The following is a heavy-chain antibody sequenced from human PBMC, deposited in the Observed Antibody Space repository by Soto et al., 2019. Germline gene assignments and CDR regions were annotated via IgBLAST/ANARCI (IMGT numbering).Heavy chain of an antibody. V-gene: IGHV4-34*01. D-gene: IGHD3-9*01. CDR3: GRWPLKLRYFDGSSSYSYSVRAF. CDR1: DGSISGYY. Sequence: SETLSLTCAVDDGSISGYYWSWIRKNPGKGLEWIGEINHSGSTNYNPSLKSRVTISVDTSKNQFSLKLSSVTAADTAVYYCGRWPLKLRYFDGSSSYSYSVRAFGAKGTTVPVSP. CDR2: INHSGST. J-gene: IGHJ6*04.